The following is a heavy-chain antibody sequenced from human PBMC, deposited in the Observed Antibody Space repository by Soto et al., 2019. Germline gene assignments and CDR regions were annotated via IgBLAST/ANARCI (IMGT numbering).Heavy chain of an antibody. CDR2: ISSSSSYI. Sequence: GGSLRLSCAASGFTFSSYSMNWVRQAPGKGLEWVSSISSSSSYIYYADSVKGRFTISRDNAKNSLYLQMNSLRAEDTAVYYCASTKLLWFGELYPFDYCGEGTLVTVSS. D-gene: IGHD3-10*01. J-gene: IGHJ4*02. CDR1: GFTFSSYS. V-gene: IGHV3-21*01. CDR3: ASTKLLWFGELYPFDY.